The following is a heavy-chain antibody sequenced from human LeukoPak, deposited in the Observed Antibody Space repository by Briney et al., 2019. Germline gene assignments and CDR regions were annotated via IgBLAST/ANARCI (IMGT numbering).Heavy chain of an antibody. Sequence: SGPTLVNPTQTLTLTCTFSGFSLSTSGVGVGWIRQPPGKALEWLALIYWNDDKRYSPSLKSRLPITQGTSKHQVVLTMTNMDPVDTATYYCAHTSGIAAAYWFDYWSQGTLVTVPS. CDR3: AHTSGIAAAYWFDY. J-gene: IGHJ4*02. CDR1: GFSLSTSGVG. CDR2: IYWNDDK. V-gene: IGHV2-5*01. D-gene: IGHD6-13*01.